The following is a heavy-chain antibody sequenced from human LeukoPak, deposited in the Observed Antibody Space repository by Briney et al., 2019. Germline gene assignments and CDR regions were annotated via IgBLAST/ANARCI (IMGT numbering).Heavy chain of an antibody. D-gene: IGHD4-17*01. J-gene: IGHJ4*02. CDR2: ISGSGGST. CDR3: AKGLTVTTD. V-gene: IGHV3-23*01. CDR1: GFTSVNYA. Sequence: GGSLRLSCAATGFTSVNYAMSWVRQAPGKGLEWVSAISGSGGSTYYADSVKGRFTISRDNSKNTLHLQMNSLRAEDTAVYYCAKGLTVTTDWGQGTLVTVSS.